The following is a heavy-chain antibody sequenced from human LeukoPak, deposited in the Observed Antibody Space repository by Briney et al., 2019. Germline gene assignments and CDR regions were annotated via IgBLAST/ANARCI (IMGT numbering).Heavy chain of an antibody. CDR2: IWYDGSNK. V-gene: IGHV3-33*01. CDR3: ARVVTSPPLFVIDY. D-gene: IGHD2-2*01. Sequence: GGSLRLSCAASGFTFSSYGMHWVRQAPGKGLEWVAVIWYDGSNKYYADSVKGRFTISRDNSKNTLYLQMNSLRAEDTAVYYCARVVTSPPLFVIDYWGQGTLVTVSS. J-gene: IGHJ4*02. CDR1: GFTFSSYG.